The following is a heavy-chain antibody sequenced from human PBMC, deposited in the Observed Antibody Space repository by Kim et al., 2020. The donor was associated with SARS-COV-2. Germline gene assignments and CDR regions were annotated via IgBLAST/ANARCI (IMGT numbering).Heavy chain of an antibody. CDR1: GFTFSSYS. Sequence: GGSLRLSCAASGFTFSSYSMNWVRQAPGKGLEWVSSISSSSSYIYYADSVKGRFTISRDNAKNSLYLQMNSLRAEDTAVYYCARVRLLWFGELRATRHPFDYWGQGTLVTVSS. V-gene: IGHV3-21*04. CDR2: ISSSSSYI. CDR3: ARVRLLWFGELRATRHPFDY. J-gene: IGHJ4*02. D-gene: IGHD3-10*01.